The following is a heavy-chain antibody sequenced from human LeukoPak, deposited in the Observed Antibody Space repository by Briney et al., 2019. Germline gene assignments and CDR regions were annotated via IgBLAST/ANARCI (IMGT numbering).Heavy chain of an antibody. CDR2: INTNTGNP. Sequence: ASVKVSCKASGYTFTSYAMNWVRQAPGQGLEWMGWINTNTGNPTYAQGFTGRFVFSLDTSVSTAYLQISSLKAEDTAVYYCARSDKCDSSSWYFLRCGMDVWGQGTTVTVSS. CDR1: GYTFTSYA. J-gene: IGHJ6*02. V-gene: IGHV7-4-1*02. D-gene: IGHD6-13*01. CDR3: ARSDKCDSSSWYFLRCGMDV.